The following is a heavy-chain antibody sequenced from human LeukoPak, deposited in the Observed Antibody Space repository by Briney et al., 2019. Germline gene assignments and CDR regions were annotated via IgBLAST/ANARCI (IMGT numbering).Heavy chain of an antibody. CDR1: GGSISSYA. Sequence: SETLSLTCAVSGGSISSYARSWIRQPPGKGLEWIGLIYYTGSGNYNPSLKSRVTISVDTSKNEFSLKLSSVTAADTAVYYCARDAESRNGAFEGGDFDVWGQGTMVTVSS. CDR2: IYYTGSG. CDR3: ARDAESRNGAFEGGDFDV. V-gene: IGHV4-59*01. J-gene: IGHJ3*01. D-gene: IGHD1-14*01.